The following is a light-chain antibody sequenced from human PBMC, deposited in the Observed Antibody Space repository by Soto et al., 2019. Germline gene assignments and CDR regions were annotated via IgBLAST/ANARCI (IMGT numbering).Light chain of an antibody. CDR1: QSIDSW. CDR2: KAS. V-gene: IGKV1-5*03. J-gene: IGKJ1*01. Sequence: DIQMTQSPSTLSASVGDRVTITCRASQSIDSWLAWYQQKPGKAPQLLISKASSLESGVPSRFTGSGSGTEFTLSISGLQPDDLATYYCQQYYRYSWTFGPGTKVEIK. CDR3: QQYYRYSWT.